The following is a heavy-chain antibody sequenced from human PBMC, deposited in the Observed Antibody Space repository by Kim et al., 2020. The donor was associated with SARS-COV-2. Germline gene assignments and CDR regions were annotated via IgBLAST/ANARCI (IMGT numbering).Heavy chain of an antibody. CDR3: TRGDYDILTGYLFDY. J-gene: IGHJ4*02. CDR2: IRSKAYGGTT. Sequence: GGSLRLSCTASGFTFGDYAMSWFRQAPGKGLEWVGFIRSKAYGGTTEYAASVKGRFTISRDDSKSIAYLQMNSLKTEDTAVYYCTRGDYDILTGYLFDYWGQGTLVTVSS. CDR1: GFTFGDYA. D-gene: IGHD3-9*01. V-gene: IGHV3-49*03.